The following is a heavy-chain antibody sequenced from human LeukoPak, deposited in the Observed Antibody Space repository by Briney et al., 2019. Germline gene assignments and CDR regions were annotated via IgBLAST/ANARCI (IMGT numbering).Heavy chain of an antibody. V-gene: IGHV3-9*01. J-gene: IGHJ4*02. Sequence: PGRSLRLSCAASGFTFDDYAMHWVRHAPGKGLEWVSGISWNSGSIGYADSVKGRFTISRDNAKNSLYLQMNSLRAEDTAVYYCARDLDSGSILYYWGQGTLVTVSS. CDR3: ARDLDSGSILYY. D-gene: IGHD3-10*01. CDR1: GFTFDDYA. CDR2: ISWNSGSI.